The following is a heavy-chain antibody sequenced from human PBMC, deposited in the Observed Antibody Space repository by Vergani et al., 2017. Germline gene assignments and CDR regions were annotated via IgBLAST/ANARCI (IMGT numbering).Heavy chain of an antibody. D-gene: IGHD6-19*01. J-gene: IGHJ5*02. CDR2: IHYSENT. Sequence: QVQLQESGPGLVKSSETLSLICSVSFDSIRNLYCNWIRQPPGKGLEWIGSIHYSENTNYNPSLKTRVTMSVDTSKNQFSRTLTSVTAADTAVYYCASDTHSGQRADRWGQGILVTVTS. CDR3: ASDTHSGQRADR. V-gene: IGHV4-59*11. CDR1: FDSIRNLY.